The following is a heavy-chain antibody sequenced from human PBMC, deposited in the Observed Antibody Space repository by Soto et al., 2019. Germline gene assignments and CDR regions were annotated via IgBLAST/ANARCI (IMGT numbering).Heavy chain of an antibody. Sequence: EVQLVESGGGLVQPGGSLRLSCVVSGFTFSIYWMHWVRQAPGKGLVWVSRINSDGSSTSYADSVKGRFTISRDNAKKTLYLQMNSLTAEDTAVYYCARGVRSWGAEYFQHWGQGTLVTVSS. V-gene: IGHV3-74*01. CDR2: INSDGSST. J-gene: IGHJ1*01. D-gene: IGHD3-16*01. CDR1: GFTFSIYW. CDR3: ARGVRSWGAEYFQH.